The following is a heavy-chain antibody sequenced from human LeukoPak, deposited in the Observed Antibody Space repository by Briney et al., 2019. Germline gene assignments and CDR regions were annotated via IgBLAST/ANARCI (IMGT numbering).Heavy chain of an antibody. CDR3: ARDGLYDSSGYYMDS. CDR2: IYYSGGT. V-gene: IGHV4-59*01. Sequence: PSETLSRTCTVSGGAISSYYWSWIRQPPGKGLEWIGYIYYSGGTKYNPSLMGRVTISVDRAQNQFSLSLSSVTAADTAVYYCARDGLYDSSGYYMDSWGQGTLVIVSS. CDR1: GGAISSYY. J-gene: IGHJ4*02. D-gene: IGHD3-22*01.